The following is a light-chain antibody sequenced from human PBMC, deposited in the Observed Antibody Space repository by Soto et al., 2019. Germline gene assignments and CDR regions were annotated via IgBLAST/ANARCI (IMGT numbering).Light chain of an antibody. V-gene: IGKV1-5*03. CDR2: KAS. CDR3: QQYNSYWT. CDR1: QSVGSW. J-gene: IGKJ1*01. Sequence: QMTQSPSTLSASVGDGVTISCRASQSVGSWLAWYQQKPGKAPNLLIYKASNLQSGVPLRFSGSGSGTEFILTISSLQPDDSGTYYCQQYNSYWTFGQGTKVDIK.